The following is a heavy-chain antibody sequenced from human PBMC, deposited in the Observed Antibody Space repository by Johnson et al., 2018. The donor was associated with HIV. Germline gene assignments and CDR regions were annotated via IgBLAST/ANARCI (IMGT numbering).Heavy chain of an antibody. CDR2: IWYDGSNK. CDR1: GFTFSSYA. Sequence: QVQLVESGGGVVQPGRSLRLSCAASGFTFSSYAMHWVRQAPGKGLEWVAVIWYDGSNKYYADSVKGRFTISRDNSKNTLYLQMNSLRAEDTAVYYCAKALARYSSGWHDAFDIWGQGTMVTVSS. V-gene: IGHV3-30*04. J-gene: IGHJ3*02. CDR3: AKALARYSSGWHDAFDI. D-gene: IGHD6-19*01.